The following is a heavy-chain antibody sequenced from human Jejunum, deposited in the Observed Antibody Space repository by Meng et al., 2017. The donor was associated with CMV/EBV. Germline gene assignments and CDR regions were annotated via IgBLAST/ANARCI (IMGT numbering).Heavy chain of an antibody. CDR1: VAPISDSSYY. J-gene: IGHJ4*02. D-gene: IGHD3-10*01. CDR2: VYYSGST. V-gene: IGHV4-39*07. CDR3: ARDPTPDGSDY. Sequence: EEGPGLLERSGPLSLTCILTVAPISDSSYYLGWSRQPPGNGLEWMGSVYYSGSTYYNPSLESRVTITVDTSKNRFSLKLASVTAADTASDNCARDPTPDGSDYWGRGTLVTVSS.